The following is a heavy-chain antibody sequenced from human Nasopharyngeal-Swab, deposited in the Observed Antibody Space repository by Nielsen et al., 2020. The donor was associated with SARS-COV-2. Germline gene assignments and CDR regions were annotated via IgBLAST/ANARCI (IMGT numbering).Heavy chain of an antibody. Sequence: GESLKISCAASGFTFSSYAMSWVRQAPGKGLELVSAISGSGGSTYYADSVKGRFTISRDNSKNTLYLQINSLRAEDTAVYYCAKDERHLVFWGKGTTVTVSS. V-gene: IGHV3-23*01. CDR3: AKDERHLVF. J-gene: IGHJ6*04. CDR2: ISGSGGST. D-gene: IGHD6-13*01. CDR1: GFTFSSYA.